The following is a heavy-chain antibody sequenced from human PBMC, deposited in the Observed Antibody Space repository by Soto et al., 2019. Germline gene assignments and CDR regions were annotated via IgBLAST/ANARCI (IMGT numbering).Heavy chain of an antibody. V-gene: IGHV4-31*03. D-gene: IGHD6-6*01. Sequence: SETLSLTCSVSSDSMNSGGYYWSWIRQHPGKGLEWIGYIYSNGDTYYNPSLKSRVAISVDTSKNQFSLNLTSVTAADTAVYYCARRGGSSSGYYYYAMDVWGQGTTVTVSS. CDR3: ARRGGSSSGYYYYAMDV. J-gene: IGHJ6*02. CDR2: IYSNGDT. CDR1: SDSMNSGGYY.